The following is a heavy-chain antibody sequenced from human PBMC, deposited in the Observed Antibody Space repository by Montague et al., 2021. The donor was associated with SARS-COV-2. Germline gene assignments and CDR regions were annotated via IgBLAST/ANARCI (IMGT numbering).Heavy chain of an antibody. CDR1: GGSISSSSYY. D-gene: IGHD6-19*01. CDR3: AGHSKQWLVLGGGYYFDY. CDR2: IYYSGIT. V-gene: IGHV4-39*01. Sequence: SETLSLTCTVSGGSISSSSYYWGWIRQPPGKGLEWIGSIYYSGITYYNPSLKSRVTISVDTSKNQFSLKLSSVTAADTAVYYCAGHSKQWLVLGGGYYFDYWGQGTLVTVSS. J-gene: IGHJ4*02.